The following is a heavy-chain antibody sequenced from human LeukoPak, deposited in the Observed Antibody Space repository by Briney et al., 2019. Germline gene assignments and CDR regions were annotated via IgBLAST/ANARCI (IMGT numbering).Heavy chain of an antibody. CDR2: IYYSGST. CDR3: AWSPTEYAVFDY. V-gene: IGHV4-31*03. J-gene: IGHJ4*02. Sequence: SETLSLTCTVSGGSISSGGYYWSWIRQHPGKGLEWIGYIYYSGSTYYNPSLKSRVTMSVDTSKNQFSLKLSSVTAADTAVYYCAWSPTEYAVFDYWGQGTLVTVSS. D-gene: IGHD2/OR15-2a*01. CDR1: GGSISSGGYY.